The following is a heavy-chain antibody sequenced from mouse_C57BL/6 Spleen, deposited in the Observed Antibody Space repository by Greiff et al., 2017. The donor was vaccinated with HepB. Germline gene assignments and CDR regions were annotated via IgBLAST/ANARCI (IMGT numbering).Heavy chain of an antibody. J-gene: IGHJ2*01. CDR2: ISSGGSYT. D-gene: IGHD1-1*01. V-gene: IGHV5-6*01. CDR3: ARHGLLRGGDYFDY. Sequence: EVQLVESGGDLVKPGGSLKLSCAASGFTFSSYGMSWVRQTPDKRLEWVATISSGGSYTYYPDSVKGRFTISRDNAKNTLYLQMSSLKSEDTAMYYCARHGLLRGGDYFDYWGQGTTLTVSS. CDR1: GFTFSSYG.